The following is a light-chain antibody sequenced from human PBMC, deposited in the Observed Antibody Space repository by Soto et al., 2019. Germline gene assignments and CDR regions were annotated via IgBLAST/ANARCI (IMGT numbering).Light chain of an antibody. CDR2: GAS. V-gene: IGKV3-20*01. CDR1: QSVKSSY. J-gene: IGKJ4*01. CDR3: QQYGRSPLT. Sequence: EIVLTQSPGTLSLSPGERATLSCRASQSVKSSYLAWYQQKPGQPPRLLIYGASTRATGIPDRFIGSGSATDFTLTITRMEPEDFAVCYCQQYGRSPLTFGGGSKVEIK.